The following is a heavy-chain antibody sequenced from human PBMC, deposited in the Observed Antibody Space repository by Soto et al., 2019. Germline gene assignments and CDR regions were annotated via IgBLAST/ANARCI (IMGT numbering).Heavy chain of an antibody. CDR3: AREGAVAGHYDY. CDR2: ISSSSSYI. Sequence: EVLLVESGGGLVKPGGSLRLSCAASGFTFSSYSMNWVRQAPGKGLEWVSSISSSSSYIYYADSVKGRFTISRDNAKNSLYLQMNSLRAEDTAVYYCAREGAVAGHYDYWGQGTLVTVSS. CDR1: GFTFSSYS. V-gene: IGHV3-21*01. J-gene: IGHJ4*02. D-gene: IGHD6-19*01.